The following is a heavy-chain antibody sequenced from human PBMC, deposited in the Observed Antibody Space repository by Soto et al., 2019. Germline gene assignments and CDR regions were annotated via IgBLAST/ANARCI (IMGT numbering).Heavy chain of an antibody. D-gene: IGHD6-13*01. J-gene: IGHJ4*02. Sequence: GASVKVSCKASGGTFGSYAISWVRQAPGQGLEWMGGIIPIFGTANYAQKFQGRVTITADESTSTAYMELSSLRSEDTAVYYCARDWERGSSSWYSGPLVYWGQGTLVTVPS. V-gene: IGHV1-69*13. CDR3: ARDWERGSSSWYSGPLVY. CDR1: GGTFGSYA. CDR2: IIPIFGTA.